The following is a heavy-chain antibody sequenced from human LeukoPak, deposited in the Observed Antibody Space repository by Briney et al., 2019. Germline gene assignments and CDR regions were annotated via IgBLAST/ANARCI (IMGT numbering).Heavy chain of an antibody. J-gene: IGHJ4*02. CDR1: GFTFDDYV. Sequence: GGSLRLSCATSGFTFDDYVMHWVRQAPGKGLEWVSLISGDGGRTYYADSVKGRFSISRDNSKNFLSLQMNSLRAEDTAVYYCARDDYGDYGGNYWGQGTLVTVSS. CDR2: ISGDGGRT. CDR3: ARDDYGDYGGNY. V-gene: IGHV3-43*02. D-gene: IGHD4-17*01.